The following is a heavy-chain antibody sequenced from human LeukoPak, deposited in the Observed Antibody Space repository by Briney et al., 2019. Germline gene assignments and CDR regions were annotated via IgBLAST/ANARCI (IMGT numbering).Heavy chain of an antibody. Sequence: GASVKVSCKASGYTFTSYDINWVRQATGQGLEWMGWMNPNSGNTGYAQKFQGRVTMTRNTSISTAYMELSSLRSEDTAVYYCARGAIVVVEGNYYFDYWGQGTLGTVSS. D-gene: IGHD3-22*01. CDR3: ARGAIVVVEGNYYFDY. CDR1: GYTFTSYD. J-gene: IGHJ4*02. CDR2: MNPNSGNT. V-gene: IGHV1-8*01.